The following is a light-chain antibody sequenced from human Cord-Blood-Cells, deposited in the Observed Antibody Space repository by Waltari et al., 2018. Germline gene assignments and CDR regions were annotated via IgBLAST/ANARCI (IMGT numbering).Light chain of an antibody. Sequence: DMVITQSSDSLAVPLCERATILCKSSQSVLYSSNNKYHLARYQQTLGQPPKLLIYWASSRESGVPDRFSGSGSGTDFTLTISSLQAEDGAVYYCQQYYSTPLTFGGGTKVEIK. V-gene: IGKV4-1*01. CDR3: QQYYSTPLT. CDR2: WAS. J-gene: IGKJ4*01. CDR1: QSVLYSSNNKYH.